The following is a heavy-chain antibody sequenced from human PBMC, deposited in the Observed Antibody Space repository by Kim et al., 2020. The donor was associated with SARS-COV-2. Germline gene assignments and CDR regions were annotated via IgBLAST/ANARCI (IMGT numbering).Heavy chain of an antibody. Sequence: GGSLRLSCAASGFTFSSYNMNWVRQAPGKGLEWVSSISSSSSYIYYADSVKGRFTISRDNAKNSLYLQMNSLRAEDTAVYYCARDRYSSSWSKKNWFDPWGQGTLVTVSS. CDR1: GFTFSSYN. CDR2: ISSSSSYI. CDR3: ARDRYSSSWSKKNWFDP. V-gene: IGHV3-21*01. J-gene: IGHJ5*02. D-gene: IGHD6-13*01.